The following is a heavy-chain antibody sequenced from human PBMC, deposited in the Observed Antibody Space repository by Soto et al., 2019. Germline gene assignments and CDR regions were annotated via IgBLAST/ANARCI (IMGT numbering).Heavy chain of an antibody. V-gene: IGHV3-11*01. D-gene: IGHD4-17*01. CDR1: GFTFSDYY. J-gene: IGHJ6*03. Sequence: GGSLRLSCAASGFTFSDYYMSWIRQAPGKGLEWVSYISSSGSTIYYAASVKGRFTISRDNGKNSLYLQMNSLRAEDTAVYYCARDLGDYGDYGHYYYYMDVWGKGTTVTVSS. CDR2: ISSSGSTI. CDR3: ARDLGDYGDYGHYYYYMDV.